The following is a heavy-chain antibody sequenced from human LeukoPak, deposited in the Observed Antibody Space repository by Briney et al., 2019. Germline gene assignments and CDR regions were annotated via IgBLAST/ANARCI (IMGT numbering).Heavy chain of an antibody. V-gene: IGHV3-21*01. CDR3: ATPTLGYCSGGSCRTSDY. D-gene: IGHD2-15*01. CDR1: GFTFSSYS. Sequence: PGGSLRLSCAASGFTFSSYSMNWVRQAPGKGLEWVSSISSSSTYIYYADSVKGRFTISRDNAKNSLHLQMSSLRADDTAVYCCATPTLGYCSGGSCRTSDYWGQGTLVTVSS. J-gene: IGHJ4*02. CDR2: ISSSSTYI.